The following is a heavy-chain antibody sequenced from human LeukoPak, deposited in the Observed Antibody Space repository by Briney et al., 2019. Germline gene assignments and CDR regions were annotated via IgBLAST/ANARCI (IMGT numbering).Heavy chain of an antibody. CDR2: INPSGGST. Sequence: ASVKVSCKASGYTFTSYYMNWVRQAPGQGLEWMGIINPSGGSTSCAQKFQGRVTMTRDTSTSTVYMELSSLRSEDTAVYYCARSSIAAYDIWGQGTMVTVSS. V-gene: IGHV1-46*03. CDR3: ARSSIAAYDI. CDR1: GYTFTSYY. J-gene: IGHJ3*02. D-gene: IGHD6-6*01.